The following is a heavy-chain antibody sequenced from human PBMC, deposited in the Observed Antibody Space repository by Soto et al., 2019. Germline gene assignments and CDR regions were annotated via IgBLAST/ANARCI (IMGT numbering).Heavy chain of an antibody. J-gene: IGHJ4*02. D-gene: IGHD3-9*01. CDR1: GYTFTSYG. CDR3: SRDQCDILSGYDY. V-gene: IGHV1-18*01. CDR2: ISAYNGNT. Sequence: ASVKVSCKASGYTFTSYGISWVRQAPGQGLEWMGWISAYNGNTNYAQKLQGRVTMTTDTSTSTAYMEMSSLRSDDSAVYYCSRDQCDILSGYDYWGQGTLVTVSS.